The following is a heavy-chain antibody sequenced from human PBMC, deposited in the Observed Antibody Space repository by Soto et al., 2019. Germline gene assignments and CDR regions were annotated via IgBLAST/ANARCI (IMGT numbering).Heavy chain of an antibody. Sequence: WASVKVSCKASGCTFTAYYMHWVRQAPGQGLEWMGWVNPGNGTTSFAQKFQGRVTMTRDTSISTAYMELSGLRSDDTAMYYCARDTYANFDYWGQGTLVTVSS. J-gene: IGHJ4*02. V-gene: IGHV1-2*02. CDR2: VNPGNGTT. CDR1: GCTFTAYY. CDR3: ARDTYANFDY. D-gene: IGHD2-8*01.